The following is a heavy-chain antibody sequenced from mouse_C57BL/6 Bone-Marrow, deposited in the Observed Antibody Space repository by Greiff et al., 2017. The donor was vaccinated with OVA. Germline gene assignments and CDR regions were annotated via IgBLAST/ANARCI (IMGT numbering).Heavy chain of an antibody. CDR2: ISDGGSYT. V-gene: IGHV5-4*01. Sequence: EVMLVESGGGLVKPGGSLKLSCAASGFTFSSYAMSWVRQTPEKRLEWVATISDGGSYTYYTDNVKGRFTISRDNAKNNLYLQMSHLKSEDTAMYYCAREGYWGQGTTLTVSS. J-gene: IGHJ2*01. CDR1: GFTFSSYA. CDR3: AREGY.